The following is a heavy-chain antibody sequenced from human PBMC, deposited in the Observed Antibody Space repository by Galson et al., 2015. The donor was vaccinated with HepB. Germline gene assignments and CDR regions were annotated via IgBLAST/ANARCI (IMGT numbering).Heavy chain of an antibody. CDR2: IKSKTDGGTT. J-gene: IGHJ4*02. V-gene: IGHV3-15*07. Sequence: SLRLSCAASGFTFSNAWMNWVRQAPGKGLEWVGRIKSKTDGGTTDYAAPVKGRFTISRDDSKNTLYLQMNSLKTEDTAVYYCTTDPTGEQWPPDYWGQGTLVTVSS. CDR1: GFTFSNAW. D-gene: IGHD6-19*01. CDR3: TTDPTGEQWPPDY.